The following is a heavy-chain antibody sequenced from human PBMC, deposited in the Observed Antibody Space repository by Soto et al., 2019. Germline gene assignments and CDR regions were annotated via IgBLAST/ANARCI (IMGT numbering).Heavy chain of an antibody. CDR1: GGSISSGDYY. D-gene: IGHD3-10*01. V-gene: IGHV4-30-4*01. Sequence: QVQLQESGPGLVKPSQTLSLTCTVSGGSISSGDYYWSWIRQPPGKGLEWIGYIYYSGSTYYNPSPKLRVTISVDTSKNQFSLRLSSVTAADTAVYYCARAQGSGFLVSWGQGTLVTVSS. J-gene: IGHJ4*02. CDR2: IYYSGST. CDR3: ARAQGSGFLVS.